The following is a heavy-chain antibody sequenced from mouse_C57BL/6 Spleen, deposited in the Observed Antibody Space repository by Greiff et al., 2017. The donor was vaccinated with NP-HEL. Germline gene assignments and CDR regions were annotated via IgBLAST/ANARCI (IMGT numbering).Heavy chain of an antibody. Sequence: EVQGVESGGGLVKPGGSLKLSCAASGFTFSDYGMHWVRQAPEKGLEWVAYISSGSSTIYYADTVQGRFTISRDNAKNTLFLQMTSLRSEDTAMYYCARPYYYGSSYAMDYWGQGTSVTVSS. D-gene: IGHD1-1*01. CDR2: ISSGSSTI. V-gene: IGHV5-17*01. CDR3: ARPYYYGSSYAMDY. CDR1: GFTFSDYG. J-gene: IGHJ4*01.